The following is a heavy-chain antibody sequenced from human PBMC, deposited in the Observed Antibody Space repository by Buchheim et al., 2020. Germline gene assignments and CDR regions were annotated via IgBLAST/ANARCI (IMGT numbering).Heavy chain of an antibody. CDR3: ARDLTGTYWFDP. CDR1: GFIFSDYY. D-gene: IGHD1-7*01. V-gene: IGHV3-11*06. Sequence: QVQLVESGGGLVKPGGSLRLSCAASGFIFSDYYMSWIRRTPGKGLEWLASISTSSAYTYYADSVKGRFTISRDNATKSLYLQMNSLRVEDSAIYYCARDLTGTYWFDPWGQGTL. J-gene: IGHJ5*02. CDR2: ISTSSAYT.